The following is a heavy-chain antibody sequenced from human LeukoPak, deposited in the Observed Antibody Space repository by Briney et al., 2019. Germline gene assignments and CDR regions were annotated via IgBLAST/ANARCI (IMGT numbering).Heavy chain of an antibody. CDR1: RFTFSSYA. Sequence: GGSLRLSCAASRFTFSSYAMSWVRQAPGKGLEWVSAISGSGGSTYYADSVKGRFTISRDNSKNTLYLQMNSLRAEDTAVYYCAKDPDSSGWYPGPNYWGQGTLVTVSS. V-gene: IGHV3-23*01. CDR3: AKDPDSSGWYPGPNY. D-gene: IGHD6-19*01. J-gene: IGHJ4*02. CDR2: ISGSGGST.